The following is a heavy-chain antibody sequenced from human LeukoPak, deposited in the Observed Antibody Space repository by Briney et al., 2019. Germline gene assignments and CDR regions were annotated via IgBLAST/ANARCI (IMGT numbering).Heavy chain of an antibody. J-gene: IGHJ4*02. CDR2: ISSSGSTI. D-gene: IGHD4-17*01. CDR3: AREDYGDGGGENY. V-gene: IGHV3-48*03. CDR1: GFTFSSYG. Sequence: PGGSLRLSCAASGFTFSSYGMNWVRQAPGKGLEWVSYISSSGSTIYYADSVKGRFTISRDNAKNSLYLQMNSLRAEDTAVYYCAREDYGDGGGENYWGQGTLVTVSS.